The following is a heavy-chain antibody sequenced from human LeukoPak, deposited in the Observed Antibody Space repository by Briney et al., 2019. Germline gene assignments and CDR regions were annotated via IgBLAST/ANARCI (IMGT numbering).Heavy chain of an antibody. CDR3: ARVSASTGTPSV. V-gene: IGHV3-21*01. CDR2: ISSSSSYI. J-gene: IGHJ4*02. Sequence: GGSLRLSFAASGFTFSSYSMNWVRQAPGKGLEWVSSISSSSSYIYYADSVKGRFTISRDNAKNSLYLQMNSLRAEDTAVYYCARVSASTGTPSVWGQGTLVTVSS. CDR1: GFTFSSYS. D-gene: IGHD1-1*01.